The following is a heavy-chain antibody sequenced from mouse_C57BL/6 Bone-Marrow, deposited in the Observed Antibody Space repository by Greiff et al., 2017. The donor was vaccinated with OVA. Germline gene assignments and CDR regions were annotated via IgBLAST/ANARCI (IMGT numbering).Heavy chain of an antibody. CDR3: ARIPSITTVVARGYFDV. CDR2: IYPGGGST. J-gene: IGHJ1*03. CDR1: GYTFTSYW. Sequence: VQLQQPGAELVKPGASVKMSCKASGYTFTSYWITWVKQRPGQGLEWIGDIYPGGGSTNYNGKFKSKATLTVDTSSSTAYMQLSSLTSEDSAVYYCARIPSITTVVARGYFDVWGTGTTVTVSS. V-gene: IGHV1-55*01. D-gene: IGHD1-1*01.